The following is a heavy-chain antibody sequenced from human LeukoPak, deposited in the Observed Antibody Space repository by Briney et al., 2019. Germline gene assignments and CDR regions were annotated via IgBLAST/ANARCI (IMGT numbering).Heavy chain of an antibody. D-gene: IGHD2-2*01. CDR1: GFTFEDHV. Sequence: HPGRSLRLSCAASGFTFEDHVMHWVRQAPGKGLEWVSSISWSGDRMGYADAVKGRFTISRDNAKNSLFLQMNSLRVEDTALYYCAKDLGGSATTAWGQGTLVTVSS. J-gene: IGHJ5*02. CDR2: ISWSGDRM. CDR3: AKDLGGSATTA. V-gene: IGHV3-9*01.